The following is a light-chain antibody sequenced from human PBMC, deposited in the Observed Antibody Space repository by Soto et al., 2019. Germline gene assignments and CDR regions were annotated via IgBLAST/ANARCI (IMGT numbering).Light chain of an antibody. V-gene: IGKV1-27*01. CDR3: QEYDSVRLT. CDR1: QGISSW. Sequence: DIQMTQSPSSVSASVGDRVTITCRASQGISSWLAWYQQKPGGVPELLISAASTLQSGVPSRFSGSGSKKDFTLTITSLQPGDVATYYCQEYDSVRLTFGGGTKVDIK. J-gene: IGKJ4*01. CDR2: AAS.